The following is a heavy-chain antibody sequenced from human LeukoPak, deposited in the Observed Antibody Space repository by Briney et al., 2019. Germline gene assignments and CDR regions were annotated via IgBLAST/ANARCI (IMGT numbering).Heavy chain of an antibody. CDR2: INHSGST. CDR3: ASTYGDFATNWFDP. Sequence: PSETLSLTCTVSGGSISSSSYYWGWIRPPPGKGLEWIGEINHSGSTNYNPSLKSRVTISVDTSKNQFSLKLSPVTAADTAVYYCASTYGDFATNWFDPWGQGTLVTVSS. CDR1: GGSISSSSYY. D-gene: IGHD4-17*01. J-gene: IGHJ5*02. V-gene: IGHV4-39*07.